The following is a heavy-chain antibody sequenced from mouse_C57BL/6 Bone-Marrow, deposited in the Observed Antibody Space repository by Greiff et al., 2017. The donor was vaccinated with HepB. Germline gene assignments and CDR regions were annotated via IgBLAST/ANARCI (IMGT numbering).Heavy chain of an antibody. D-gene: IGHD2-10*01. V-gene: IGHV1-22*01. CDR1: GYTFTDYN. Sequence: VQLKESGPELVKPGASVKMSCKASGYTFTDYNMHWVKQSHGKSLEWIGYINPNNGGTSYNQKFKGKATLTVNKSSSTAYMELRSLTSEDSAVYYCARPTGCAMDYWGQGTSVTVSS. J-gene: IGHJ4*01. CDR3: ARPTGCAMDY. CDR2: INPNNGGT.